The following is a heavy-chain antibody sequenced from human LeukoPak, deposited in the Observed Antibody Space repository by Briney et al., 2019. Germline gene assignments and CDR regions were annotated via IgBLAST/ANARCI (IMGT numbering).Heavy chain of an antibody. Sequence: GGSLRLSCAASGFTFSSYAMSWVRQAPGKGLQWVSAFSGSGGSTYHADSVKGRFTISRDNSRNTLYLQMNSLRAEDTAVYYCARSGLSRFGFWGQGTLVTVSS. CDR2: FSGSGGST. CDR3: ARSGLSRFGF. D-gene: IGHD2/OR15-2a*01. CDR1: GFTFSSYA. V-gene: IGHV3-23*01. J-gene: IGHJ4*02.